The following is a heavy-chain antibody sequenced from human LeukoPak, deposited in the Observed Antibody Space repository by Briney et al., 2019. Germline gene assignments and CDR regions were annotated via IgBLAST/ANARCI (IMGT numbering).Heavy chain of an antibody. D-gene: IGHD6-13*01. CDR3: AKGGSIAAAGRGFLGY. CDR2: ISGSGGGT. V-gene: IGHV3-23*01. Sequence: GGSLRLSCAASGFTFSSHTMNWVRQAPGKGLEWVSAISGSGGGTYYADSVKGRFSISRDNSKNTLYLQMNSLRAEDTAVYYCAKGGSIAAAGRGFLGYWGQGTLVTVSS. J-gene: IGHJ4*02. CDR1: GFTFSSHT.